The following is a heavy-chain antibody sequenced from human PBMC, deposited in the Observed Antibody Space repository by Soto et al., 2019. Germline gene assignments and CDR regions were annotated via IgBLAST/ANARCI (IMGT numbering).Heavy chain of an antibody. D-gene: IGHD2-2*01. V-gene: IGHV1-46*01. CDR2: INPGGGRT. CDR1: GYIFSSHC. J-gene: IGHJ6*02. Sequence: QVQLVQSGADVKKPGASVKVSCKASGYIFSSHCIYWVRQAPGQGLQWMGIINPGGGRTAYAQKFQGRFTLTRDMPRSTVYMELASLTYDDTAVYYCARDVSGPGATYVMDVWGQGTTVTFSS. CDR3: ARDVSGPGATYVMDV.